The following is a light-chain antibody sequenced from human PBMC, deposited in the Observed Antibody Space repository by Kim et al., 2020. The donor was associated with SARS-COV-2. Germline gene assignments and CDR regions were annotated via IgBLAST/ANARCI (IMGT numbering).Light chain of an antibody. CDR3: QQYNNWPLA. V-gene: IGKV3-15*01. CDR1: QSVSSN. Sequence: EIVMTQSPDTLSVSPGERVTLSCRASQSVSSNLAWYQQKPGRAPRILIYGASTRATGIPARFSGSGSGTEFTLTISSLQSEDFAVYYCQQYNNWPLAFGQGTKVDIK. J-gene: IGKJ1*01. CDR2: GAS.